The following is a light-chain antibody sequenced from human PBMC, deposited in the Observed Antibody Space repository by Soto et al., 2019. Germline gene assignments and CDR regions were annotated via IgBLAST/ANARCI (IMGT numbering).Light chain of an antibody. CDR3: QQYNSYSYT. J-gene: IGKJ2*01. CDR2: KAS. CDR1: QSISSW. Sequence: DIQMTQSPSTLSASVGDRVPITCRASQSISSWLAWYQQKPGKAPKLLIYKASSLESGVPSRFSGSGSGTEFTLTISSLQPDDFATYYCQQYNSYSYTFGQGTKVDIK. V-gene: IGKV1-5*03.